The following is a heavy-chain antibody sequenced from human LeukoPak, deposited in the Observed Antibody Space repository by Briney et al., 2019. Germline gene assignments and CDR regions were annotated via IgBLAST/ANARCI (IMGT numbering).Heavy chain of an antibody. CDR2: ISGSAGGT. J-gene: IGHJ5*02. CDR3: AKNWVASSWFNWFDP. V-gene: IGHV3-23*01. D-gene: IGHD6-13*01. CDR1: GFTFSTYA. Sequence: LTGGSLRLSCAASGFTFSTYALSWVRQAPGKGLEWVSSISGSAGGTYYADSVKVRFTISRDNSKNTLYLQMHSLRAEDTAVYYCAKNWVASSWFNWFDPWGQGTLVTVSS.